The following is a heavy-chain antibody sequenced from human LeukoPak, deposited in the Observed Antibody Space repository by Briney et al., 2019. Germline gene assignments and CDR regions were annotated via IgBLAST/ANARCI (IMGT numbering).Heavy chain of an antibody. CDR1: GFTFSSYS. CDR2: ISSSSSYI. D-gene: IGHD6-19*01. J-gene: IGHJ6*03. Sequence: GGSLRLSCAASGFTFSSYSMNWVRQAPGEGLEWVSSISSSSSYIYYADSVKGRFTISRDNAKNSLYLQMNSLRAEDTAVYYCARPISSGWSITSYYYYYMDVWGKGTTVTVSS. V-gene: IGHV3-21*01. CDR3: ARPISSGWSITSYYYYYMDV.